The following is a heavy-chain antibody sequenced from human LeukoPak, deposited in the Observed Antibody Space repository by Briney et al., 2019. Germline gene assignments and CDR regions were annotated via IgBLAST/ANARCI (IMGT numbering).Heavy chain of an antibody. J-gene: IGHJ3*02. V-gene: IGHV1-18*01. D-gene: IGHD6-13*01. CDR1: GYTFTSYG. CDR3: ARDGSYSSSWWLGAFDI. Sequence: ASVKVSCKASGYTFTSYGISWVRQAPGQGLEWMGWISAYNGNTNYAQKLQGRGTMTTDTSTSTAYMELRSLRSDDTAVYYCARDGSYSSSWWLGAFDIWGQGTMVTVSS. CDR2: ISAYNGNT.